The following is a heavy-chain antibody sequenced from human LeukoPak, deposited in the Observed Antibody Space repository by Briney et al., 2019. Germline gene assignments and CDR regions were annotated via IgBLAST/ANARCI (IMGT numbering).Heavy chain of an antibody. Sequence: PGGSLRLPCAASGFTFTSYAMSWVRRAPGKGLEWVSVISGSGGITYSADSVKGRFSISRDNSKNTLYLQMNSLRAEDTAAYYCAKERGNNGGNTNGYFDYWGQGTLVTVSS. V-gene: IGHV3-23*01. J-gene: IGHJ4*02. CDR2: ISGSGGIT. CDR3: AKERGNNGGNTNGYFDY. D-gene: IGHD4-23*01. CDR1: GFTFTSYA.